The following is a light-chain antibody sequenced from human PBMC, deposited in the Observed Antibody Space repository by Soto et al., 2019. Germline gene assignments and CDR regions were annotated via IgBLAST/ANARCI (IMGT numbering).Light chain of an antibody. J-gene: IGLJ2*01. CDR1: SSNIGNNY. CDR3: GTWDSSLSVVV. Sequence: QSVLTQPPSVSAAPGQKVTISCSGSSSNIGNNYVSWYQQFPGTAPKLLIYDNNKPPSGIPDRFSGSKSGTSATLGITGLQTGDEADYYCGTWDSSLSVVVFGGGTKLTVL. V-gene: IGLV1-51*01. CDR2: DNN.